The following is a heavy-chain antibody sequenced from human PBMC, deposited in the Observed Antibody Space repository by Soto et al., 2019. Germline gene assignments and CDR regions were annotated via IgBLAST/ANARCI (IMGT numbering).Heavy chain of an antibody. CDR3: VKDQSLIQLWLDPEAFYI. CDR2: ISYDGSKK. D-gene: IGHD5-18*01. CDR1: GFTFSSYG. Sequence: QVQLVESGGGVVQPGRSLRLSCAASGFTFSSYGMHWVRQAPGKGLEWVAVISYDGSKKYYGDSVKGRFTISRDNSKKTLYLQMNSLRAADTAVYYCVKDQSLIQLWLDPEAFYIWGQGTMVTVSS. J-gene: IGHJ3*02. V-gene: IGHV3-30*18.